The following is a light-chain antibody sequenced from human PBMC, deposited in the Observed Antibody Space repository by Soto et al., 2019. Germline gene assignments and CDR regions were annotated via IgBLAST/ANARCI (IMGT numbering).Light chain of an antibody. Sequence: DIQMTQSPSTLSASVGDRVTITCRASQSNSSWLAWYQHKPGEAPKLLISQASILESGVPPRFSGSGSGTEFTLTITSLQPEDFTTYFCQQYTTYWTFGQGTKVDIK. V-gene: IGKV1-5*03. CDR1: QSNSSW. CDR3: QQYTTYWT. J-gene: IGKJ1*01. CDR2: QAS.